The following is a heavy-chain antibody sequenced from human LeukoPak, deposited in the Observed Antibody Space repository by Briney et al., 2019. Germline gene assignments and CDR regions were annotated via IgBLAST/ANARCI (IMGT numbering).Heavy chain of an antibody. CDR1: GGSISSSSYY. CDR2: IYYSGST. V-gene: IGHV4-39*01. J-gene: IGHJ4*02. Sequence: SETLSLTCTVSGGSISSSSYYWGWLRQPPRKGLEWIGSIYYSGSTYYNPSLKSRVTISVDTSKNQFSLKLSSVTAADTAVYYCARRAAYYYGSGSSIDYWGQGTLVTVSS. CDR3: ARRAAYYYGSGSSIDY. D-gene: IGHD3-10*01.